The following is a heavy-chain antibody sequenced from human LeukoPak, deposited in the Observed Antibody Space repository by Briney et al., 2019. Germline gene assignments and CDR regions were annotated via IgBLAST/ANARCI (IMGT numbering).Heavy chain of an antibody. Sequence: SETPSLTCTVSGGSISSYYWSWIRQPPGKGLEWIGYIYYSGSTNYNPSLKSRVTISVDTSKNQFSLKLSSVTAADTAVYYCAREGDYEEWRDWFDPWGQGTLVTVSS. CDR3: AREGDYEEWRDWFDP. CDR1: GGSISSYY. D-gene: IGHD4-17*01. CDR2: IYYSGST. V-gene: IGHV4-59*01. J-gene: IGHJ5*02.